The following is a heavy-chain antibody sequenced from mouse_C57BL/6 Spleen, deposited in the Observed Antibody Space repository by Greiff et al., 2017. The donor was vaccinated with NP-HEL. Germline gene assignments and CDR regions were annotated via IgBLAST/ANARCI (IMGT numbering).Heavy chain of an antibody. CDR1: GYSITSGYY. V-gene: IGHV3-6*01. CDR2: ISYDGSN. J-gene: IGHJ2*01. D-gene: IGHD1-1*01. Sequence: EVKLMESGPGLVKPSQSLSLTCSVTGYSITSGYYWNWIRQFPGNKLEWMGYISYDGSNNYNPSLKNRISITRDTSKNQFFLKLNSVTTEDTATYYCARKYYGSLDYFDYWGQGTTLTVSS. CDR3: ARKYYGSLDYFDY.